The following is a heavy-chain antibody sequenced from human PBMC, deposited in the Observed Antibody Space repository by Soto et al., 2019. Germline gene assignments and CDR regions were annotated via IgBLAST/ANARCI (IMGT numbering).Heavy chain of an antibody. V-gene: IGHV4-39*01. J-gene: IGHJ6*02. CDR2: IYYSGST. CDR1: GGSISSSSYY. CDR3: ARGDAAPATYYYYYYGMDV. D-gene: IGHD2-15*01. Sequence: ASETLSLTCTVSGGSISSSSYYWGWIRQPPGKGLEWIGSIYYSGSTYYNPSLKSRVTISVDTSKNQFSLKLSSVTAADTAVYYCARGDAAPATYYYYYYGMDVWGQGTTVTVSS.